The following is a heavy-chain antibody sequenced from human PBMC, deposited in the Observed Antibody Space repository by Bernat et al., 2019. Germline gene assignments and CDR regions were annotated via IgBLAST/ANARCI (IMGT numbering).Heavy chain of an antibody. Sequence: QVQLVESGGGVVQPGRSLRLSCAASGFTFSSYGMHWVRQAPGKGLEWVADIWYDGSNKYYADSVKGRFTISRDNSKNTLYLQMNSLRAEDTAVYYCARNWYSSSWYYFDYWGQGTLVTVSS. CDR3: ARNWYSSSWYYFDY. CDR1: GFTFSSYG. D-gene: IGHD6-13*01. CDR2: IWYDGSNK. J-gene: IGHJ4*02. V-gene: IGHV3-33*01.